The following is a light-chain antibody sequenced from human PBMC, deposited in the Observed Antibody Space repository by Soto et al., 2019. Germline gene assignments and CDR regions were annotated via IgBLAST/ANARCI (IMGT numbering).Light chain of an antibody. CDR3: QQRRNWLS. CDR1: QSVSSY. J-gene: IGKJ2*01. CDR2: DAS. V-gene: IGKV3-11*01. Sequence: EIVLTQSPATLSLPPGERATLSCRASQSVSSYLAWYQQKPGQAPRLLIYDASNRATGIPARFSGSGSGTDFTLTISSLEPEDFAVYYCQQRRNWLSFGQGTKLEIK.